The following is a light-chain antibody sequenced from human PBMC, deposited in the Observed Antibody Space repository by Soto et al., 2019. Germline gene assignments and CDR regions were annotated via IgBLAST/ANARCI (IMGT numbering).Light chain of an antibody. CDR1: QSMSSW. CDR3: QQHDSYPYA. J-gene: IGKJ2*01. Sequence: DIQLAQSPSTLSASVGDRVTITCLASQSMSSWLAWYQQKPGKAPKLLIYQASTLERGVPSRFRGSGSGTECTLTICSQQPDDLAPYHCQQHDSYPYAFGYGTQLESK. CDR2: QAS. V-gene: IGKV1-5*03.